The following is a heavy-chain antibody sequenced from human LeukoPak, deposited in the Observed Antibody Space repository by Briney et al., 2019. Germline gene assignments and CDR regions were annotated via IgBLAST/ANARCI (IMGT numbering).Heavy chain of an antibody. CDR3: ARATYYYDSSGYNY. CDR2: ISSSSSYI. V-gene: IGHV3-21*01. J-gene: IGHJ4*02. D-gene: IGHD3-22*01. CDR1: GFTFSSYA. Sequence: GGSLRLSCAASGFTFSSYAMSWVRQAPGKGLEWVSSISSSSSYIHYADSVKGRFTISRDNAKNSLYLQMNSLRAEDTAVYYCARATYYYDSSGYNYWGQGTLLTVSS.